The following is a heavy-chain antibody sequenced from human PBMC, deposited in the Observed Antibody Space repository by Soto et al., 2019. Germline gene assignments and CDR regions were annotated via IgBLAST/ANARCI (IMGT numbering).Heavy chain of an antibody. J-gene: IGHJ4*02. CDR1: GFTFSSYA. CDR3: ATGTVAARLSHFDY. V-gene: IGHV3-23*01. CDR2: ISVSGGST. D-gene: IGHD6-6*01. Sequence: GGSLRLSCAASGFTFSSYAVSWVRQAPGKGLEWVSAISVSGGSTYYADSVKGRFTISRDNSKNTLYLQMNSLRADDTALYYCATGTVAARLSHFDYWGQGTLVTVSS.